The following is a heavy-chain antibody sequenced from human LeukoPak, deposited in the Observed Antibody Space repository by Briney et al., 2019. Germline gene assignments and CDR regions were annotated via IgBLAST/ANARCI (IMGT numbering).Heavy chain of an antibody. D-gene: IGHD5-18*01. Sequence: SETLSLACTVSGGSISSSSYYWGWIRQPPGKGLEWIGSIYYSGSTYYNPSLKSRVTISVDTSKNQFSLRLSSVTAADTAVYYCARGAAGYSYGWGQGTLVTVSS. CDR2: IYYSGST. J-gene: IGHJ4*02. V-gene: IGHV4-39*07. CDR1: GGSISSSSYY. CDR3: ARGAAGYSYG.